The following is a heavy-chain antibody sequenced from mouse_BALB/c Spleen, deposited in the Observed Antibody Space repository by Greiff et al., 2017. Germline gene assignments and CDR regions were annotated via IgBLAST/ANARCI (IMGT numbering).Heavy chain of an antibody. J-gene: IGHJ4*01. CDR1: GYTFTDYA. V-gene: IGHV1S137*01. D-gene: IGHD4-1*01. CDR2: ISTYYGDA. CDR3: ASWGNYAMDY. Sequence: QVQQQSGAELVRPGVSVKISCKGSGYTFTDYAMHWVKQSHAKSLEWIGVISTYYGDASYNQKFKGKATMTVDKSSSTAYMELARLTSEDSAIYYCASWGNYAMDYWGQGTSVTVSS.